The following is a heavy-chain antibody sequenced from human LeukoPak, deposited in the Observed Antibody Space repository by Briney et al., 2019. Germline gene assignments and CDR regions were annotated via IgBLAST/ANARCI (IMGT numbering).Heavy chain of an antibody. D-gene: IGHD4-23*01. Sequence: GGSLRLSCAASGFTFSDYYMSWIRQAPGKGLEWVSYISSNGSTIYYADSVKGRFTITRDNAKNSLYLQMNSLRAEDTAVYYCARDGRTTVVTWANDYWGQGTLVTVSS. V-gene: IGHV3-11*04. CDR2: ISSNGSTI. J-gene: IGHJ4*02. CDR3: ARDGRTTVVTWANDY. CDR1: GFTFSDYY.